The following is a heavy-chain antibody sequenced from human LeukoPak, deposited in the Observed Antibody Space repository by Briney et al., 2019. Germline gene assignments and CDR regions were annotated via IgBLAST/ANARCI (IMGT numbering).Heavy chain of an antibody. D-gene: IGHD2-2*01. J-gene: IGHJ6*03. CDR1: GGSMKHSY. CDR3: ARDSSPSALPYMDV. V-gene: IGHV4-59*01. Sequence: MSSETLSLTCFVSGGSMKHSYWTWIRQAPGKGLEWIGNIDDSGNTNYSPSLKSRVTISLNTSKNRFSLRVTSVTAADTALFFCARDSSPSALPYMDVWGKGTTVTVSS. CDR2: IDDSGNT.